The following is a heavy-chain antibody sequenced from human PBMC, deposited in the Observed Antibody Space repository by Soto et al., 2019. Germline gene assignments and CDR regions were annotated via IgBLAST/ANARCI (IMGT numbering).Heavy chain of an antibody. D-gene: IGHD3-10*01. V-gene: IGHV4-34*01. CDR1: GGSFSGYY. Sequence: QVQLQQWGAGLLKPSETLSLTCAVYGGSFSGYYWSWIRQPPGKGLEWIGEINHSGSTNYNPSLKSRVTISVDTSKNQFSLKLSSVTAADTAVYYCARGLLSLPIDYWGQGTLVTVSS. J-gene: IGHJ4*02. CDR2: INHSGST. CDR3: ARGLLSLPIDY.